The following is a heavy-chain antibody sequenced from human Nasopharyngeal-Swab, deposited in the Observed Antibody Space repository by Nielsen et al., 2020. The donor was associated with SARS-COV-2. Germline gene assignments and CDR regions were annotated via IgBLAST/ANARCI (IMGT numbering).Heavy chain of an antibody. CDR1: GLTFSDYY. D-gene: IGHD2-2*01. CDR3: AKDSSPHYYYMDV. Sequence: GGSLRLSCVASGLTFSDYYMSWIRQAPGKGLEWVSYMSNSGSTIYYADSVKGRFTISRDNAKNSLYLQMNSLRAEDTALYYCAKDSSPHYYYMDVWGKGTTVTVSS. CDR2: MSNSGSTI. V-gene: IGHV3-11*01. J-gene: IGHJ6*03.